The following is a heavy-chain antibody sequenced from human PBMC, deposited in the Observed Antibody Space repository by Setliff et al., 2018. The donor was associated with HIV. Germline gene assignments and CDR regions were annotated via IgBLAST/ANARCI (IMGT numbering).Heavy chain of an antibody. CDR3: ATHYGSGSYYNY. CDR1: GASVTSSSYY. D-gene: IGHD3-10*01. J-gene: IGHJ4*02. V-gene: IGHV4-39*01. Sequence: SETLSLTCSVSGASVTSSSYYRGWIRQPPGKGLEWIGSIYYGGNTYSNPSLRSRLSISLDTSKNQFSLELYSVTAADTAVYYCATHYGSGSYYNYWGQGMLVTVSS. CDR2: IYYGGNT.